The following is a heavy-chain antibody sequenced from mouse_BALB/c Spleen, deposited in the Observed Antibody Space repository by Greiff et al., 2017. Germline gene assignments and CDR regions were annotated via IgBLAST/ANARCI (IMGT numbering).Heavy chain of an antibody. Sequence: VQLQQSGAELVRPGASVKLSCKASGYTFTSYWINWVKQRPGQGLEWIGNIYPSDSYTNYNQKFKDKATLTVDKSSSTAYMQLSSPTSEDSAVYYCTRHYGPSYAMDYWGQGTSVTVSS. J-gene: IGHJ4*01. D-gene: IGHD1-2*01. CDR1: GYTFTSYW. CDR3: TRHYGPSYAMDY. V-gene: IGHV1-69*02. CDR2: IYPSDSYT.